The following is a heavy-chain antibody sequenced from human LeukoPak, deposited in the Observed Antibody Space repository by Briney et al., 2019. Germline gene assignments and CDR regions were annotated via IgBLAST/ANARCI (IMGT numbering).Heavy chain of an antibody. J-gene: IGHJ5*02. CDR1: GGPINSYY. CDR3: AREINCSGGRCYDH. Sequence: PSETLSLTCTVSGGPINSYYWSWIRQPAGKGLIWLGRMYSSGSSNYNPSLQSRVTMSVDTSKNQFSLKLTSVAAADTAVYYCAREINCSGGRCYDHWGQGTLVTISS. D-gene: IGHD2-15*01. CDR2: MYSSGSS. V-gene: IGHV4-4*07.